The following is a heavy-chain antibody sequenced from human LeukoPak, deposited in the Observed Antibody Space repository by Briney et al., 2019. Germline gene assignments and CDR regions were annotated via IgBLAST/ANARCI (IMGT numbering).Heavy chain of an antibody. CDR2: IKEDGSVK. CDR3: TRNQF. V-gene: IGHV3-7*01. J-gene: IGHJ4*02. CDR1: GIILSNSW. Sequence: GGSLRLSCAGSGIILSNSWMSWVRQAPGKGLEWVANIKEDGSVKYYVDSVKGRFTISGDNAKNSLYLEMNSLRVEDTAMYYCTRNQFWGQGTLVTVSS.